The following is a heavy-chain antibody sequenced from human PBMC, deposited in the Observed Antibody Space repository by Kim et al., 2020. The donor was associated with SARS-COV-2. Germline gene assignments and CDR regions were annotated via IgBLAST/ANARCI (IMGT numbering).Heavy chain of an antibody. J-gene: IGHJ5*02. CDR3: ARLPAP. V-gene: IGHV3-48*01. Sequence: SSTIHSADSVRGRFTISRDNAKNALYLQMNSLRAEDTAVYYCARLPAPWGQGTLVTVSS. CDR2: SSTI.